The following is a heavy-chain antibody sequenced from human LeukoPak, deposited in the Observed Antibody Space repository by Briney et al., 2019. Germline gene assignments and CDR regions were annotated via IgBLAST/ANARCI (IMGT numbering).Heavy chain of an antibody. Sequence: SETLSLTCTVSGGSISSGSYYWRWIRQPAGTGLEWIGRIYTSGSTNYNPSLKSRVTISVDTSKNQFSLKLSSVTAADTAVYYCARALITMVWGVISYYFDYWGQGTLVTVSS. J-gene: IGHJ4*02. CDR3: ARALITMVWGVISYYFDY. CDR1: GGSISSGSYY. V-gene: IGHV4-61*02. D-gene: IGHD3-10*01. CDR2: IYTSGST.